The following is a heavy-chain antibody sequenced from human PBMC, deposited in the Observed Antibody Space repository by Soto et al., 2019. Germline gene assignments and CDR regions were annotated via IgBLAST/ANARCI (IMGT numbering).Heavy chain of an antibody. V-gene: IGHV4-59*01. D-gene: IGHD1-26*01. CDR1: GGSISSYY. CDR3: ARGGVGASTNYYYYYGMDV. J-gene: IGHJ6*02. CDR2: IYYSGST. Sequence: SETLSLTCTVSGGSISSYYWSWIRQPPGKGLEWIGYIYYSGSTNYNPSLKSRVTISVDPSKNQFSLKLSSVTAADTAVYYCARGGVGASTNYYYYYGMDVWGQGTTVTVSS.